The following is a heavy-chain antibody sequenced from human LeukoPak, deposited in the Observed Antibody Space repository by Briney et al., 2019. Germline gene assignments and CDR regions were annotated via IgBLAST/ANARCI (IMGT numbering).Heavy chain of an antibody. J-gene: IGHJ4*02. V-gene: IGHV1-46*01. Sequence: ASVNVSCKTSGYTFTAHYMHWVRQAPGQGLEWMGIINPSGGSTSYAQKFQGRVTMTRDMSTSTDYMELSSLRSEDTAVYYCARDATHCSGGSCYPVFDYWGQGTLVTVSS. CDR3: ARDATHCSGGSCYPVFDY. CDR1: GYTFTAHY. D-gene: IGHD2-15*01. CDR2: INPSGGST.